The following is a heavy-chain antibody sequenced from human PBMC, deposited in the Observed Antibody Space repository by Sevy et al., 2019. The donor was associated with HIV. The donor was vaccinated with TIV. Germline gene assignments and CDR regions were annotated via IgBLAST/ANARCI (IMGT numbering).Heavy chain of an antibody. Sequence: ASVKVSCKASGYTFTGYYMHWVRQAPGQGLEWMGWINPNSGGTNYAQKFQGRVTMTRDTSISTAYMELSRLRSDDTAVYYCARLFYPNIYASGSYYMSYWGQGTLVTVSS. J-gene: IGHJ4*02. D-gene: IGHD3-10*01. CDR3: ARLFYPNIYASGSYYMSY. CDR1: GYTFTGYY. V-gene: IGHV1-2*02. CDR2: INPNSGGT.